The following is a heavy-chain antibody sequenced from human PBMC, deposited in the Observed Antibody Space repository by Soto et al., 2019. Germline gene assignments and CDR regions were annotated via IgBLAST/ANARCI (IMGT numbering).Heavy chain of an antibody. J-gene: IGHJ5*02. Sequence: QVQLVQSRAEVKKPGASVKVSCKASGYTLRSYGISWVRQAPGQGREWMRWISAYNGNTKDAQKYQGRVTMTTDTSTSTAYMELRSLTSDDTAVYYCARWAGGDHGWFDPWGQGTLVTVSS. CDR2: ISAYNGNT. D-gene: IGHD2-21*02. CDR1: GYTLRSYG. V-gene: IGHV1-18*01. CDR3: ARWAGGDHGWFDP.